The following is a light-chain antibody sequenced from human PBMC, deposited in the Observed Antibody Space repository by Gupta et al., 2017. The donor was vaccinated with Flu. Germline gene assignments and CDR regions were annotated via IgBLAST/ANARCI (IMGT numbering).Light chain of an antibody. V-gene: IGKV4-1*01. CDR1: QSVLDSSNNKNY. CDR2: WAA. CDR3: QQYESTPPYT. Sequence: DIVMPQSPDSLSVSLGERPPLNCKSRQSVLDSSNNKNYLAWYQQKPVQPPKRLIYWAATREAGVPDGFSGSGAGKDLTLTISSRQEEDVAVYYCQQYESTPPYTFGQGTKMEIK. J-gene: IGKJ2*01.